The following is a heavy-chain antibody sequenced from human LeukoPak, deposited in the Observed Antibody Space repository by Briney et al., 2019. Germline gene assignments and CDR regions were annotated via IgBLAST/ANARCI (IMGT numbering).Heavy chain of an antibody. V-gene: IGHV3-23*01. J-gene: IGHJ4*02. CDR3: AKDPPTTGTTFDN. D-gene: IGHD1-1*01. CDR2: IGGGGVDT. CDR1: GFTFSSYA. Sequence: PGGSLRLSCAASGFTFSSYAMSWVRQAPGKGLGWVSRIGGGGVDTYHADSVKGRFTISRDKSKNTLYLQMNSLRVEDTAVYYCAKDPPTTGTTFDNWGRGTLVTVSS.